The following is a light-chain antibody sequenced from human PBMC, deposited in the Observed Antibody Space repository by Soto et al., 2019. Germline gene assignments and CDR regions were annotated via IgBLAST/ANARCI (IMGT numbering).Light chain of an antibody. CDR2: EVR. CDR1: SSDIGSFSY. V-gene: IGLV2-14*01. J-gene: IGLJ1*01. CDR3: TSYTSSSTHV. Sequence: QSALTQPASVSGSPGQSITISCTGASSDIGSFSYVSWYQQHPGKAPKLLIYEVRKRPSGVSNRFSGSKSGNTASLTISGLLAEDEADYYCTSYTSSSTHVFGTGTKLTVL.